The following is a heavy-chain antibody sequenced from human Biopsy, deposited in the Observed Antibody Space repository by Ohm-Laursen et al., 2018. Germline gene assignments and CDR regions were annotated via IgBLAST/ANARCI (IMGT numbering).Heavy chain of an antibody. CDR2: IHGSGRT. V-gene: IGHV3-66*01. CDR3: AGAGGHSF. Sequence: SLRLSCTASGFTFSNYEMNWVRQAPGKGLEWVSMIHGSGRTDYTDSVKGRFTVSRDNSKDTVYLQMNALRVDDTAMYYCAGAGGHSFWGQGALVTVSS. D-gene: IGHD3-16*01. CDR1: GFTFSNYE. J-gene: IGHJ4*02.